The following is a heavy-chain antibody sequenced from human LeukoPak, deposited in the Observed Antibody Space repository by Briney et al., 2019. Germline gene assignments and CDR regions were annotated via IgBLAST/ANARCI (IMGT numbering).Heavy chain of an antibody. D-gene: IGHD3-10*01. CDR2: INHSGST. CDR1: GGSFSGYY. V-gene: IGHV4-34*01. Sequence: PSETLSLTCAVYGGSFSGYYWSWIRQPPGKGLEWIGEINHSGSTNYNPSLKSRVTISVDTSKNQFSLKLSSVTAADTAVYYCARQLLLWFGETDYWGQGTLVTVSS. CDR3: ARQLLLWFGETDY. J-gene: IGHJ4*02.